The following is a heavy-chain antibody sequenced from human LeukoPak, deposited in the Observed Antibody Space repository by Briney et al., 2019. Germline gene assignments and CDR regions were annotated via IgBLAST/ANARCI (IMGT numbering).Heavy chain of an antibody. CDR1: GFTFGSYS. D-gene: IGHD4-17*01. J-gene: IGHJ4*02. CDR2: ISSSSSYI. V-gene: IGHV3-21*01. Sequence: PGGSLRLSCAASGFTFGSYSMNWVRQAPGKGLEWASSISSSSSYIYYADSVKGRFTISRDNAKNSLYLQMNSLRAEDTAVYYCARGSTVTTGLYYFDYWGQGTLVTVSS. CDR3: ARGSTVTTGLYYFDY.